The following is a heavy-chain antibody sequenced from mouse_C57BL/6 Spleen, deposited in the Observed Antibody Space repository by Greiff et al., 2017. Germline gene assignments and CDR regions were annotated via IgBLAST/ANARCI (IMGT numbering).Heavy chain of an antibody. CDR2: IDPEDGET. CDR1: GFNINDYY. Sequence: EVQLQQSGAELVKPGASVKLSCTASGFNINDYYMHWVQQTTEQSLEWIGRIDPEDGETKYAQKFQVKATITADTSSNTAYLQLSRQTSEDTAVNYCARWGNYDDWGKGTTLTVAS. D-gene: IGHD2-1*01. J-gene: IGHJ2*01. CDR3: ARWGNYDD. V-gene: IGHV14-2*01.